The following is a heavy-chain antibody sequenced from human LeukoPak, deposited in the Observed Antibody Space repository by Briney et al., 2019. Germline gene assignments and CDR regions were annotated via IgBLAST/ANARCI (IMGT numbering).Heavy chain of an antibody. CDR3: ASLYGSGPNWFDP. J-gene: IGHJ5*02. V-gene: IGHV3-11*04. D-gene: IGHD3-10*01. CDR1: GFTFDDYA. CDR2: ISSSGSTT. Sequence: PGGSLRLSCAASGFTFDDYAMHWVRQAPGKGLEWVSYISSSGSTTYYADSVKGRFTISRDNAKNSLYLQMNSLRAEDTAVYYCASLYGSGPNWFDPWGQGTLVTVSS.